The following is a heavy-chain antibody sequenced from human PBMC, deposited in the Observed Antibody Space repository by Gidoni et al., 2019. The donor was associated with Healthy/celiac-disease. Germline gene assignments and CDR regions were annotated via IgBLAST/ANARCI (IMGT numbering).Heavy chain of an antibody. D-gene: IGHD2-15*01. CDR2: INHRGRT. CDR1: GGSFSGYD. Sequence: QVQLQQWGAGLLKPSETLSLTCAVYGGSFSGYDWTWIRQPPGKGLEWIGEINHRGRTNYNPSLKSRVTISVDTSKNQFSLKLSSVTAADTAVYYCARAGAVRYCSGGSCYLRNYFDYWGQGTLVTVSS. CDR3: ARAGAVRYCSGGSCYLRNYFDY. V-gene: IGHV4-34*01. J-gene: IGHJ4*02.